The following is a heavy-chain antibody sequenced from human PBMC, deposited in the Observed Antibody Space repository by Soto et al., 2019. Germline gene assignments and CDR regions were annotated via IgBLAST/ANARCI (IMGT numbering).Heavy chain of an antibody. D-gene: IGHD3-3*01. CDR3: ARLPYYDFWSGYYTSVYYYYGMDV. CDR2: IYYSGST. CDR1: GGSISSYY. J-gene: IGHJ6*02. Sequence: SETLSLTCTVSGGSISSYYWSWIRQPPGKGLEWIGYIYYSGSTNYNPSLKSRVTISVDTSKNQFSLRLSSVTAADTAVYYCARLPYYDFWSGYYTSVYYYYGMDVWGQGTTVTVSS. V-gene: IGHV4-59*01.